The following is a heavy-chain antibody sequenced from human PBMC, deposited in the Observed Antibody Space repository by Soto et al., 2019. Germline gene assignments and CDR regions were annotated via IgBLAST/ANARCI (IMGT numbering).Heavy chain of an antibody. CDR2: INPNSGGT. D-gene: IGHD3-10*01. J-gene: IGHJ6*03. CDR1: GYTFTGYY. V-gene: IGHV1-2*02. Sequence: QVQLVQSGAEVKKPGASVKVSCKASGYTFTGYYMHWVRQAPGQGLEWMGWINPNSGGTNYAQKFQGRVTMTRDTSISTASMELGRVRSDDTAVYCCARGGNYYGSGSYAPPRMDVWGKGTTVTVSS. CDR3: ARGGNYYGSGSYAPPRMDV.